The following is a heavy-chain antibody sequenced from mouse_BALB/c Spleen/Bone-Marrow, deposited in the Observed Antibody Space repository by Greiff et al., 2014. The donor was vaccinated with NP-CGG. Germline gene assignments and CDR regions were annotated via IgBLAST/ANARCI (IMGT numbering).Heavy chain of an antibody. J-gene: IGHJ3*01. CDR3: AAYYRYLAWFAD. CDR2: IDPANGNT. Sequence: VQLQQSGAELVKPGASVKLSCTASGFNIKDTYMHWVKQRPEQGLEWIGRIDPANGNTKYDPKFQGKATITADTSSNTAYLQLSSLTSEDTAVYYCAAYYRYLAWFADWGQGTLVTVSA. CDR1: GFNIKDTY. D-gene: IGHD2-14*01. V-gene: IGHV14-3*02.